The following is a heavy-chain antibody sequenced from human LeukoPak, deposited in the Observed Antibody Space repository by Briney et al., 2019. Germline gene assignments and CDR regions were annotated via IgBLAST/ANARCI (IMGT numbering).Heavy chain of an antibody. V-gene: IGHV1-18*01. Sequence: SSVTVSCKASGYTFTSYGISWVRQAPGQGLEWMGWLNDYNGNTNYAQKLQGRVTMTTDTSTSTAYMELRSLRSDDTAVYYCARDSSGYYFLVVGYFDYWGQGTLVTVSS. CDR1: GYTFTSYG. J-gene: IGHJ4*02. CDR2: LNDYNGNT. CDR3: ARDSSGYYFLVVGYFDY. D-gene: IGHD3-22*01.